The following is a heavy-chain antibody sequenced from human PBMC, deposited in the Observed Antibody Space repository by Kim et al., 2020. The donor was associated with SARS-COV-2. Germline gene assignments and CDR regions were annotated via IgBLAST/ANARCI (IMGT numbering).Heavy chain of an antibody. Sequence: SETLSLTCTVSGGSISSYYWSWIRQPPGKGLEWIGYIYYSGSTNYNPSLKSRVTISVDTSKNQFSLKLSSVTAADTAVYYCARLPRGWLPHETPHFDYWGQGTLVTVSS. CDR2: IYYSGST. V-gene: IGHV4-59*08. CDR1: GGSISSYY. J-gene: IGHJ4*02. CDR3: ARLPRGWLPHETPHFDY. D-gene: IGHD5-12*01.